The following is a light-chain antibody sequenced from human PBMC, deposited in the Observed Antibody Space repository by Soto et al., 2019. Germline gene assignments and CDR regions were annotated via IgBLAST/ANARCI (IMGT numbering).Light chain of an antibody. CDR3: AAWDDSLNGQV. CDR1: YSNIGAGYE. CDR2: GHN. J-gene: IGLJ1*01. Sequence: QSALTQPPSVSGAPGQRVTISCTGSYSNIGAGYEVHWYQQIPGTAPKLLISGHNNRPSGVPDRFFGSKSGTSASLAISGLQSEDEADYYCAAWDDSLNGQVFGTGTKLTVL. V-gene: IGLV1-40*01.